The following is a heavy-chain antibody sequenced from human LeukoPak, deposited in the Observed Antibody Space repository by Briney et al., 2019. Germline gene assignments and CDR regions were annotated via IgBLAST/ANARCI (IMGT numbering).Heavy chain of an antibody. Sequence: SETLSLTCTVSGGSISSGGYYWSRIRQPAGKGLEWIGRIYASGYTNYNPSLKSRVTISVDTSKNQFSLKLSSVTAADTAVYYCARGGREVLRRPDDYWGQGTLVTVSS. CDR1: GGSISSGGYY. J-gene: IGHJ4*02. V-gene: IGHV4-61*02. D-gene: IGHD1-26*01. CDR3: ARGGREVLRRPDDY. CDR2: IYASGYT.